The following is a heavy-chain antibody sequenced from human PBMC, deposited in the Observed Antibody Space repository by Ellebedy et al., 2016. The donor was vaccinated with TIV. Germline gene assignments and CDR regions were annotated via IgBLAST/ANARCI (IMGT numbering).Heavy chain of an antibody. CDR1: GFTFSSYG. D-gene: IGHD3-9*01. CDR3: ARARLDWNWFDP. J-gene: IGHJ5*02. Sequence: GGSLRLXXAASGFTFSSYGMHRVRQAPGKGLEWVAVIWYDGSNKYYADSVKGRFTISRDNSKNTLYLQMNSLRAEDTAVYYCARARLDWNWFDPWGQGTLVTVSS. CDR2: IWYDGSNK. V-gene: IGHV3-33*01.